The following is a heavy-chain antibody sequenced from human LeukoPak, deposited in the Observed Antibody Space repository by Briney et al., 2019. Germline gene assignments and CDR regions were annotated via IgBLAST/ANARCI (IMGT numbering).Heavy chain of an antibody. CDR1: GFTFNNYA. CDR2: IMISGDDT. V-gene: IGHV3-23*01. J-gene: IGHJ4*02. CDR3: VRAAPGDCSSTSCSLFDN. Sequence: GGSLRLSCAGSGFTFNNYAMSWVRQTPRKGLEWVSTIMISGDDTYYADPVKGRFTMSRDKSKNTLYLQMSYLRAEDTAVYYCVRAAPGDCSSTSCSLFDNWGQGILATVPS. D-gene: IGHD2-2*01.